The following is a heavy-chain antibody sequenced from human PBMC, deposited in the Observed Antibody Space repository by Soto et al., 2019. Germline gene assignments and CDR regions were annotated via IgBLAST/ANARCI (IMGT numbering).Heavy chain of an antibody. D-gene: IGHD1-1*01. Sequence: QVQLVESWGGVVQPGRSLRLSCAASGFTFSSYGMHWVRQAPGKGLEWVAVIWYDGSNKYYADSVKGRFTISRDNSKNTLYLQMNSLRAEDTAVYYCARDGNPTLDAFDIWGQGTMVTVSS. V-gene: IGHV3-33*01. CDR2: IWYDGSNK. J-gene: IGHJ3*02. CDR1: GFTFSSYG. CDR3: ARDGNPTLDAFDI.